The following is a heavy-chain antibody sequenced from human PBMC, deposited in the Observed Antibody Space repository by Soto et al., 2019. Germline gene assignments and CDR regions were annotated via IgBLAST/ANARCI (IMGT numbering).Heavy chain of an antibody. Sequence: ETLSLTCSVSDSSMSPYYWTWFRQAPGKGLEWIGHLLYRGTATYNPALKGRVTISLDTSKKQVSLKLSSVIAADTAVYYCAREKDLILGGYAFGYWGPGTLVTVSS. D-gene: IGHD1-26*01. J-gene: IGHJ4*02. CDR1: DSSMSPYY. CDR3: AREKDLILGGYAFGY. CDR2: LLYRGTA. V-gene: IGHV4-59*01.